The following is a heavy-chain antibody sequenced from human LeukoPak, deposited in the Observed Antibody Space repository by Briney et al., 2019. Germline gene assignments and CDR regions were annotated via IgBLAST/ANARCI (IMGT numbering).Heavy chain of an antibody. Sequence: SETLSLTCAVYGGSFSGYYWSWIRQPPGKGLEWIGEINHSGSTNYNPSLKSRVTISVDTSKNQLSLRLSSVTAADTAVYYCARENDGSGSWTMTYYYYYYMDVWGKGTTVTVSS. V-gene: IGHV4-34*01. CDR3: ARENDGSGSWTMTYYYYYYMDV. CDR1: GGSFSGYY. D-gene: IGHD3-10*01. J-gene: IGHJ6*03. CDR2: INHSGST.